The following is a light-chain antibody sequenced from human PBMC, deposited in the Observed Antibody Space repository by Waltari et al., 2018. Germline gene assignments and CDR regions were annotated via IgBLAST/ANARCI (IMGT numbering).Light chain of an antibody. CDR3: QQYYTSPPWT. Sequence: VLTQSPGTLSLSPGARATLSCRASQSITNNYLAWYQQKPGQAPRLLIYTGSTRATGIPDRFRGSGSGTDFTLTITRLEPEDFAVYYCQQYYTSPPWTYGQGTKVEIK. CDR2: TGS. CDR1: QSITNNY. J-gene: IGKJ1*01. V-gene: IGKV3-20*01.